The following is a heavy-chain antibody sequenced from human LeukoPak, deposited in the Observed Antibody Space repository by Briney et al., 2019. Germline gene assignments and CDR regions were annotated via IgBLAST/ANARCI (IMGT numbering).Heavy chain of an antibody. CDR1: GFTFSSYE. CDR2: ISSSGSTI. Sequence: GSLRLSCAASGFTFSSYEMNWVRQAPGKGLEWVSYISSSGSTIYYADSVKGRFTTSRDKAKNSLYLQMNSLRAEDTAVYYCARGGYYGSGRYYFDSWGQGTLVIVSS. V-gene: IGHV3-48*03. CDR3: ARGGYYGSGRYYFDS. J-gene: IGHJ4*02. D-gene: IGHD3-3*01.